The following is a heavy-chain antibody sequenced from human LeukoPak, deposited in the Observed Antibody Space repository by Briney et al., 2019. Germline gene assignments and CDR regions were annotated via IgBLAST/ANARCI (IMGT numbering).Heavy chain of an antibody. D-gene: IGHD3-9*01. CDR2: IIPIFGTA. CDR1: GGTFSSYA. CDR3: ARVGVLRYFEL. Sequence: SVKVSCKASGGTFSSYAISWVRQAPGQGLEWMGGIIPIFGTANYAQKFQGRVTITTDESTSTAYMELSSLRSEDTAVYYCARVGVLRYFELWGQGTQSPSPQ. V-gene: IGHV1-69*05. J-gene: IGHJ4*02.